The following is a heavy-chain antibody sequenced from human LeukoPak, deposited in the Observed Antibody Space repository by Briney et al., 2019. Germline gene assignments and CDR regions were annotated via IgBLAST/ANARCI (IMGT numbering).Heavy chain of an antibody. CDR1: GYTLTELS. CDR3: ATGSLRLGEFSLGY. V-gene: IGHV1-24*01. J-gene: IGHJ4*02. CDR2: FDPEDGET. Sequence: ASVKVSCKVSGYTLTELSMHWVRQAPGKGLEWMGDFDPEDGETVYAQRFQGRVTMTEDTSTDTAYMELSSLRSEDTAVYYCATGSLRLGEFSLGYWGQGTLVTVSS. D-gene: IGHD3-16*02.